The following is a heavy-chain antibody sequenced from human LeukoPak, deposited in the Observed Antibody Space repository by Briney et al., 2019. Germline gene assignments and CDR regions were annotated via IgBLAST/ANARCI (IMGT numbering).Heavy chain of an antibody. V-gene: IGHV3-11*01. CDR1: GITFSDYY. CDR3: AGVLWFGGIFFDY. J-gene: IGHJ4*02. D-gene: IGHD3-10*01. Sequence: GGSLRLSCAASGITFSDYYMSWIRQAPEKGLEWVSYISSTGSMINYADSVKGRFTISRDNAKNSLYLQMNSLRVEDTAVYYCAGVLWFGGIFFDYWGQGTLVTVSS. CDR2: ISSTGSMI.